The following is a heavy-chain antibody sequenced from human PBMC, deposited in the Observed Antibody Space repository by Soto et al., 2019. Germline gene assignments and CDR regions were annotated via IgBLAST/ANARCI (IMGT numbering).Heavy chain of an antibody. V-gene: IGHV3-23*01. CDR3: AREQWLATVLFDY. CDR2: ISGSGGST. D-gene: IGHD6-19*01. J-gene: IGHJ4*02. CDR1: GFTFSSYA. Sequence: EVQLLESGGGLVQPGGSLRLSCAASGFTFSSYAMSWVRQAPGKGLEWVSAISGSGGSTYYADSVKGRFTISRDNCKNTLYLQMNSLRAEDTAVYYCAREQWLATVLFDYWGQGTLVTVSS.